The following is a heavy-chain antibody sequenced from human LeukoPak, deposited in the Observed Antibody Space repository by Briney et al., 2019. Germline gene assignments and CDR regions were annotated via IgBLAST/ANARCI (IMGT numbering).Heavy chain of an antibody. J-gene: IGHJ3*02. CDR2: ITTSSNTI. CDR3: ARGKDSIVVVPGAFDAFDI. Sequence: GGSLRLSCAASGFTFSSYSMNWVRQAPGKGLEWISYITTSSNTIYYADSVKGRFAVSRDDAKSSLYLQMNSLRAEDTAVYYCARGKDSIVVVPGAFDAFDIWGQGTMVTVSS. V-gene: IGHV3-48*01. CDR1: GFTFSSYS. D-gene: IGHD2-2*01.